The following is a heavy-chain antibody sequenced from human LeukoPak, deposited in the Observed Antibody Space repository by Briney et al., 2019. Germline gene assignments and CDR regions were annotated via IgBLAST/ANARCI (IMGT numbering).Heavy chain of an antibody. CDR3: ARDSGAAPGTLDY. Sequence: ASVKVSCKASGGTFSSYAISWVRQAPGQGLEWMGGIIPIFGTANYAQKFQGRVTITADESTSTAYMELSSLRSDDTAVYYCARDSGAAPGTLDYWGQGTLVTASS. CDR1: GGTFSSYA. CDR2: IIPIFGTA. D-gene: IGHD6-13*01. V-gene: IGHV1-69*13. J-gene: IGHJ4*02.